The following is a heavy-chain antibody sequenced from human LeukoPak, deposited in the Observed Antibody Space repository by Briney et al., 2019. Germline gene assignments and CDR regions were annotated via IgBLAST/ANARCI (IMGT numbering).Heavy chain of an antibody. CDR1: GGSISSYC. J-gene: IGHJ3*02. CDR2: IYYSGST. V-gene: IGHV4-59*01. Sequence: PSETLSLTCTVSGGSISSYCWSWIRQPPGKGLEWIGYIYYSGSTNYNPSLKSRVTISVDTSKNQFSLKLSSVTAADTAVYYCARADGDDAFDIWGQGTMVTVSS. CDR3: ARADGDDAFDI.